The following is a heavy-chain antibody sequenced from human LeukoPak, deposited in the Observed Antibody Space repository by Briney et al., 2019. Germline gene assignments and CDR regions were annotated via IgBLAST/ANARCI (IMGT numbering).Heavy chain of an antibody. CDR2: INPSGGST. V-gene: IGHV1-46*01. J-gene: IGHJ5*02. Sequence: ASVKVSCKASGYTFTSYYMHWVRQAPGQGLEWMGIINPSGGSTSYAQKFQGRVTMTRDMSTSTVYMELSSLRSEDTAVYYCAREVLRSDYDSSGYYNQAPRGGWFDPWGQGTLVTVSS. D-gene: IGHD3-22*01. CDR1: GYTFTSYY. CDR3: AREVLRSDYDSSGYYNQAPRGGWFDP.